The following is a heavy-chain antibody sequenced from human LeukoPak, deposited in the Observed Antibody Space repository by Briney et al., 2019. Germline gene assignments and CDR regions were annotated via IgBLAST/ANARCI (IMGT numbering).Heavy chain of an antibody. D-gene: IGHD5-18*01. V-gene: IGHV1-2*06. CDR1: GYTFTGYY. Sequence: ASVKVSCKASGYTFTGYYMHWVRQAPGQGLEWMGRINPNSGGTNYAQKFQGRVTMTRDTSISTAYMELSRVRSDDTAVYYCARIIVTAMGLRPTTSIDYWGQGTLVTVSS. CDR3: ARIIVTAMGLRPTTSIDY. CDR2: INPNSGGT. J-gene: IGHJ4*02.